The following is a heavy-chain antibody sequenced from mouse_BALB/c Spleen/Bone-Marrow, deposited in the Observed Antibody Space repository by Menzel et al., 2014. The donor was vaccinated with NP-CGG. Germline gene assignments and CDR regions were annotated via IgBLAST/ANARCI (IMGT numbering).Heavy chain of an antibody. D-gene: IGHD2-4*01. CDR3: AREGSTMITTAFAY. Sequence: QVQLQQSGPGLVAPSQSLSITCTVSGFSLTSYGVHWVRQPPGEGLEWLGVIWAGGSTNYNSALMSRLSISKDNSKSQVFLKMNSLQTDDTAMYYCAREGSTMITTAFAYWGQGTLVTVSA. J-gene: IGHJ3*01. CDR2: IWAGGST. V-gene: IGHV2-9*02. CDR1: GFSLTSYG.